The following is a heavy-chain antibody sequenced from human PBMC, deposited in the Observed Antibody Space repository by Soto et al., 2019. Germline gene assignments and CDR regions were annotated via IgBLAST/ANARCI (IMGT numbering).Heavy chain of an antibody. V-gene: IGHV3-23*01. Sequence: GESLRLSCAASGFTFSSYAMSWVRQAPGKGLEWVSAISGSGGSTYYADSVKGRFTISRDNSKTTLYLQMNSLRAEDTAVYYCAKDGTENPYYFDYWGQGTLVTVSS. CDR3: AKDGTENPYYFDY. J-gene: IGHJ4*02. D-gene: IGHD1-1*01. CDR1: GFTFSSYA. CDR2: ISGSGGST.